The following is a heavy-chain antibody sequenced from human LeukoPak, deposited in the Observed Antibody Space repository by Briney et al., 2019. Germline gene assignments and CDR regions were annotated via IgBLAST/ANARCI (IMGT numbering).Heavy chain of an antibody. CDR3: ARHGSGVVATITSLDY. Sequence: SGTLSLTCTVSGGSISGYYWSWIRQPLGKGLEWIGYIHYSGSTNYNPSLKSRVTISQDTSKNQFSLKLSSVTAADTAVYYCARHGSGVVATITSLDYWGQGTLVTVSS. CDR2: IHYSGST. D-gene: IGHD5-12*01. J-gene: IGHJ4*02. V-gene: IGHV4-59*08. CDR1: GGSISGYY.